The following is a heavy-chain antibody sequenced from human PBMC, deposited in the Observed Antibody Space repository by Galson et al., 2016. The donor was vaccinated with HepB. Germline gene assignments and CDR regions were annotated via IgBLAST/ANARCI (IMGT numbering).Heavy chain of an antibody. CDR3: AIATMYWRGDGFDV. V-gene: IGHV1-69*02. CDR1: GGTFNSYT. J-gene: IGHJ3*01. D-gene: IGHD3-3*01. Sequence: SVKVSCKASGGTFNSYTLTWVRQAPGQGPEWMGRVIPSVDKTDYAERFEGRLTITADRFTTSTHLQLNSLTSDDTAMYYCAIATMYWRGDGFDVWGQGTMVTVSS. CDR2: VIPSVDKT.